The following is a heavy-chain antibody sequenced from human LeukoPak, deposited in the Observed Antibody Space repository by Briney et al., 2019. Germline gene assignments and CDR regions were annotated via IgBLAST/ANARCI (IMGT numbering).Heavy chain of an antibody. D-gene: IGHD3-16*01. J-gene: IGHJ4*01. V-gene: IGHV3-23*01. CDR1: GFIFSSHV. CDR3: AGDYIWGRLF. Sequence: GGSLRLSCAASGFIFSSHVMAWVRRAPGKGLEWVSHISAIGGTTKYADSVKGRFTISRDNSKNTLYLQMNSLRDEDTAVYYCAGDYIWGRLFWGQGTLVTVSS. CDR2: ISAIGGTT.